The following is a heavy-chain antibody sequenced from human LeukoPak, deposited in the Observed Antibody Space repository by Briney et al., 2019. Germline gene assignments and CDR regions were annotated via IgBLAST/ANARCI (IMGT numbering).Heavy chain of an antibody. CDR2: IIPIFGTA. CDR1: GDTFSNYA. Sequence: SVKVSCKASGDTFSNYAINWVRQAPGQGLEWMGRIIPIFGTANYAQKFQGRVTITTDESTSTAYMELSSLRSEDTAVYYCARGRHGTAMVYFDYWGQGTLVTVSS. D-gene: IGHD5-18*01. J-gene: IGHJ4*02. CDR3: ARGRHGTAMVYFDY. V-gene: IGHV1-69*05.